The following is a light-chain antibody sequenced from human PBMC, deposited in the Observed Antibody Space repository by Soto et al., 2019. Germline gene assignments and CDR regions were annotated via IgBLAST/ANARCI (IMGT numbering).Light chain of an antibody. Sequence: DIQMTESPSTLSASVGDRVIITCRASPSISSWLAWYQQNPGKAPKLLIYDASSLESVVPSRFSGSGSGTEFAPTVSSLQPDDVATHYDQQYNSYSYTFGHGTKLESK. CDR2: DAS. J-gene: IGKJ2*01. CDR1: PSISSW. CDR3: QQYNSYSYT. V-gene: IGKV1-5*01.